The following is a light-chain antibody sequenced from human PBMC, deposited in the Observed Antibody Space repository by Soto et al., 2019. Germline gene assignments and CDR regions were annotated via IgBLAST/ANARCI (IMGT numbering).Light chain of an antibody. CDR1: QSVSSSY. CDR3: QQYGSSGT. CDR2: GAS. J-gene: IGKJ1*01. Sequence: EIVLTQSPGTLSLSPGEIATLSFRASQSVSSSYLAWYQQKPGQAPRLLIYGASSRATGIPDRFSGSGSGTDFTLTISRLEPEDFAVYYCQQYGSSGTFGQGTKVDNK. V-gene: IGKV3-20*01.